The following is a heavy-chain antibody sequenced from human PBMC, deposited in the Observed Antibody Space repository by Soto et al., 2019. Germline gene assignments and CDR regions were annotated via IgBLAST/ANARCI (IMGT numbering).Heavy chain of an antibody. CDR3: ASNDPGARFDP. CDR1: RYIFTAYF. CDR2: INPNNGAT. J-gene: IGHJ5*02. V-gene: IGHV1-2*02. Sequence: QVQLVQSGAEVKKPGASVKVACKAPRYIFTAYFMHWVRQAPGQGLEWMGWINPNNGATHYGLSFQGRVIMTRDTSISTAYMELSSLRSDDTAVYYCASNDPGARFDPWGQRTLVIVSS. D-gene: IGHD1-1*01.